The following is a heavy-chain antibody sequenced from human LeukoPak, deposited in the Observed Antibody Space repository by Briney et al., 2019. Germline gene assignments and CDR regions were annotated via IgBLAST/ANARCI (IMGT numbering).Heavy chain of an antibody. CDR3: ARAAAGTGNFDY. D-gene: IGHD6-13*01. V-gene: IGHV4-4*07. Sequence: SETLSLTCTVSGGSISSYYWSWIRQPAEKGLEWIGRISSGSTNYNPSLKSRLTMSLDTSKNQFSLKLSPVTAADTAVYYCARAAAGTGNFDYWGQGVMVTVSS. J-gene: IGHJ4*02. CDR2: ISSGST. CDR1: GGSISSYY.